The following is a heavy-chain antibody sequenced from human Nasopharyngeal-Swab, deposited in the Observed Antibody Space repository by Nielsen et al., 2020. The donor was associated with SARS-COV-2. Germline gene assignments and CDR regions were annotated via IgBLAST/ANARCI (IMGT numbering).Heavy chain of an antibody. CDR1: GFTFNNYN. V-gene: IGHV3-21*01. D-gene: IGHD3-3*01. Sequence: GESLKISCAASGFTFNNYNFNWVRQAPGKGLEWVSYISSSSSYIYYADSVKGRFTISRDNAKNSLYLQMNSLRAEDTAVYYCARDGLDYDFWSAYFMGVWGQGTTVTVSS. J-gene: IGHJ6*02. CDR3: ARDGLDYDFWSAYFMGV. CDR2: ISSSSSYI.